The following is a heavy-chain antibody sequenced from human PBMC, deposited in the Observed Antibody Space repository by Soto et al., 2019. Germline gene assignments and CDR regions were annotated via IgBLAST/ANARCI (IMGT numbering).Heavy chain of an antibody. CDR3: ARSGEWLRLGWFDP. CDR2: IWYDGSNK. D-gene: IGHD6-19*01. V-gene: IGHV3-33*01. CDR1: GFTFSSYG. J-gene: IGHJ5*02. Sequence: QVQLVESGGGVVQPGRSLRLSCAASGFTFSSYGMNWVRQAPGKGLEWVAVIWYDGSNKYYADSVKGRFTISRDNSKNTLYLQMNSLRAEDTAVYYCARSGEWLRLGWFDPWGQGTLVTVSS.